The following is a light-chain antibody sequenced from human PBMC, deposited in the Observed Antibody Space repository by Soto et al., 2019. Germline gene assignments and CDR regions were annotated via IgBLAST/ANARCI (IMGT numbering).Light chain of an antibody. CDR2: AAS. CDR1: QIVTSNS. J-gene: IGKJ1*01. Sequence: IVLTQSPGILSLSPGERATLSCRASQIVTSNSLACYLQKPGRAPRLLIYAASSRATGIPDRFSGSGSWTAFTLPTSRLQPEDFAVVYCQQYGGSPWTFGQGTKVDIK. V-gene: IGKV3-20*01. CDR3: QQYGGSPWT.